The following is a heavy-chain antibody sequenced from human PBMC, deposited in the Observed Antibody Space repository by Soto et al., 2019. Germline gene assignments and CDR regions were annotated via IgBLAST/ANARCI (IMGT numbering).Heavy chain of an antibody. J-gene: IGHJ6*02. CDR1: VGTFSSYA. Sequence: QVQLVQSGTELKKPGSSVKVSCKASVGTFSSYAISWVCQAPGQGLEWMGGIIPIFGTANYALKYQGRVTITADESTHTAYMELSSPTSEDTAIYFCAGERLGYPRYYGLDVCGQGTTVTVSS. CDR2: IIPIFGTA. D-gene: IGHD1-1*01. CDR3: AGERLGYPRYYGLDV. V-gene: IGHV1-69*01.